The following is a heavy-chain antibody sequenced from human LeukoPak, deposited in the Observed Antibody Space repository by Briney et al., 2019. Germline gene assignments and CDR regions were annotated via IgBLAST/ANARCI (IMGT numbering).Heavy chain of an antibody. J-gene: IGHJ4*02. CDR1: GFTLSSYW. V-gene: IGHV3-74*01. CDR3: ARDEGIAADTRGFDY. D-gene: IGHD6-25*01. Sequence: GGSLRLSCAASGFTLSSYWMHWVRLAPGQGLVWVSSINRDGSKTYYADSVKGRLTISRDNAKNTLYLQMSSLRAEDTAVYYCARDEGIAADTRGFDYWGQGTLVTVSS. CDR2: INRDGSKT.